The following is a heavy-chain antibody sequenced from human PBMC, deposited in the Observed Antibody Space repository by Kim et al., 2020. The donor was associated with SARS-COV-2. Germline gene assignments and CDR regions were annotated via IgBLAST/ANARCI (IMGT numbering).Heavy chain of an antibody. Sequence: KYYVDSVKGRFTISRDNAKNSLYLQMNSLRAEDTAVYYCARDPYDYGGGGWGQGTLVTVSS. CDR3: ARDPYDYGGGG. J-gene: IGHJ4*02. CDR2: K. V-gene: IGHV3-7*01. D-gene: IGHD4-17*01.